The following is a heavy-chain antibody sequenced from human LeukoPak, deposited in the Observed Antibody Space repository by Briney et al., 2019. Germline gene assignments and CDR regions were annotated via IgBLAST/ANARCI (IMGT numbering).Heavy chain of an antibody. CDR3: ARDSSGTTDY. J-gene: IGHJ4*02. Sequence: PGRALRLSCAASGFSFSSYGMHWVRQTPGKGLEWVAIIWYDGNNKYYADFVEGRFTISRDNSNNTLYLQMNNLRAEDTAVYYCARDSSGTTDYWGQGTLVTVSS. CDR1: GFSFSSYG. V-gene: IGHV3-33*01. CDR2: IWYDGNNK. D-gene: IGHD6-19*01.